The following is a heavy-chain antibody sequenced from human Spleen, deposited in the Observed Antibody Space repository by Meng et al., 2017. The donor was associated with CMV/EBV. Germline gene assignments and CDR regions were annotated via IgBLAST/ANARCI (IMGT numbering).Heavy chain of an antibody. D-gene: IGHD3-22*01. CDR2: INWNGGST. V-gene: IGHV3-20*04. CDR3: ARASQYYYDNSGYPDY. J-gene: IGHJ4*02. Sequence: GGSLRLSCAASGFTFDDYGMSWVRQAPGKGLEWVSGINWNGGSTGYADSVKGRFTISRDNAKNSLYLQMNSLRAEDTALYYCARASQYYYDNSGYPDYWGQGTLVTVSS. CDR1: GFTFDDYG.